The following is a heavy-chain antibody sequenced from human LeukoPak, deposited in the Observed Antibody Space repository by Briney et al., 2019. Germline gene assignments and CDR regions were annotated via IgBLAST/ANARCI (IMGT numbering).Heavy chain of an antibody. CDR1: GLTFSSFG. J-gene: IGHJ4*02. CDR3: AKEGVEMGAYSCDY. CDR2: ISGSGGST. D-gene: IGHD1-26*01. Sequence: GRSLRLSCAASGLTFSSFGMHWVRQAPGKGLEWVSAISGSGGSTYYADSVKGRFTISRDNSKNTLYLQMNSLRAEDTAVYYCAKEGVEMGAYSCDYWGQGTLVTVSS. V-gene: IGHV3-23*01.